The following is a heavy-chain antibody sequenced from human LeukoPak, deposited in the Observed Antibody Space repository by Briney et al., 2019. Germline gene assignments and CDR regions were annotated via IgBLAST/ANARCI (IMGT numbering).Heavy chain of an antibody. Sequence: GASVKVSCKVSGYTLTEISLHWVRQAPGKGREWMGGFDSEDSKTIYAQNFEGRVTMTEDASTNTAYMDLSSLRSEDTAVYYCAIGNILVGVTFRAFDIWGQGTMVAVSS. CDR1: GYTLTEIS. V-gene: IGHV1-24*01. CDR3: AIGNILVGVTFRAFDI. D-gene: IGHD1-26*01. CDR2: FDSEDSKT. J-gene: IGHJ3*02.